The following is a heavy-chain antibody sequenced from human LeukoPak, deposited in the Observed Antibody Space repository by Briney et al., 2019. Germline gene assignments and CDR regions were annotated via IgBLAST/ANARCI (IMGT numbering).Heavy chain of an antibody. CDR2: ISYDGSNK. V-gene: IGHV3-30*04. CDR1: GFTFSSYA. D-gene: IGHD3-16*01. J-gene: IGHJ4*02. Sequence: GGSLRLSCAASGFTFSSYAMHWVRQAPGKGLEWVAVISYDGSNKYYADSVKGRFTISRDNSKNTLYLQMNSLGVEDTAVYYCVCLGLGGLSLDWGQGTLVTVSS. CDR3: VCLGLGGLSLD.